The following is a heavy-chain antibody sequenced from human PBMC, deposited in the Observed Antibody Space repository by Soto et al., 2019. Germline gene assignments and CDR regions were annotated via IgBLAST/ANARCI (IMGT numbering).Heavy chain of an antibody. Sequence: EVQLLESGGDLVQPGGSLRLSCAASGLAFSNYAVTWVRQAQGKGLEWVSSISSNGNIIYYADSVKGRFIISRDNSKNTLYLQMNSLRAEDTAVYYCAKDPIGDYIGAFDDWGQGTLVTVSS. J-gene: IGHJ4*02. V-gene: IGHV3-23*01. CDR1: GLAFSNYA. D-gene: IGHD4-17*01. CDR3: AKDPIGDYIGAFDD. CDR2: ISSNGNII.